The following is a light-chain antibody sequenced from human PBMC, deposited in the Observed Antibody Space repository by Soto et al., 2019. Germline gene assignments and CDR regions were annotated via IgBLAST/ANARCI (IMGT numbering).Light chain of an antibody. CDR3: MQALQTPK. V-gene: IGKV2-28*01. CDR2: LGS. Sequence: DIVMTQSPLSLPVTRGEPASISCRSSQSLLHSNGYNYLDWYLQKPGQSPQLLIYLGSNRASGVPDRFSGSGSGTDFTLKISRVEAEDVGVYYCMQALQTPKFGQGTKVEIK. J-gene: IGKJ1*01. CDR1: QSLLHSNGYNY.